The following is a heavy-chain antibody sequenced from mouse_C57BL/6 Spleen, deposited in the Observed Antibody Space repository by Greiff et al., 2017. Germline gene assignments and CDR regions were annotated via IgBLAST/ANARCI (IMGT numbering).Heavy chain of an antibody. Sequence: QVQLKQPGAELVKPGASVKLSCKASGYTFTSYWMQWVKQRPGQGLEWIGEIIPSDSYTNYNQKFKGKATLTVDTSSSTAYMQLSSLTSEDSAVYYCASPMVTRAMDYWGQGTSVTVSS. J-gene: IGHJ4*01. CDR1: GYTFTSYW. CDR2: IIPSDSYT. V-gene: IGHV1-50*01. CDR3: ASPMVTRAMDY. D-gene: IGHD2-2*01.